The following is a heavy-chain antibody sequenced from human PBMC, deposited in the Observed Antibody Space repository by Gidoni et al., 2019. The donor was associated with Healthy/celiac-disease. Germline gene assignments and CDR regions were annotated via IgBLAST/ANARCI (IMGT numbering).Heavy chain of an antibody. CDR1: GFPFRRYG. V-gene: IGHV3-30*18. J-gene: IGHJ4*02. Sequence: QVQLVESGGGVVQPGMSLRLSCAASGFPFRRYGMHWVRQAPGKGLEWVAVISYDGSNKYYADSVKGRFTISRDNSKNTLYLQMNSLRAEDTAVYYCAKVPEKFYGDYGFDYWGQGTLVTVSS. CDR2: ISYDGSNK. D-gene: IGHD4-17*01. CDR3: AKVPEKFYGDYGFDY.